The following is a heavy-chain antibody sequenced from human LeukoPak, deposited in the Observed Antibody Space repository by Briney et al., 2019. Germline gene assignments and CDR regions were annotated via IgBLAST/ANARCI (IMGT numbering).Heavy chain of an antibody. CDR3: ARDWYTRYLDY. V-gene: IGHV3-33*01. CDR2: IWFDGSNK. Sequence: PGRCLRLSCAASGFTFNIFGIHWVRPAPGKGLGWVAVIWFDGSNKFYADSVKGRFTISRDNSKNTLYLQMNSLRAEDTAVYYCARDWYTRYLDYWGQGTLVTVSS. D-gene: IGHD6-13*01. CDR1: GFTFNIFG. J-gene: IGHJ4*02.